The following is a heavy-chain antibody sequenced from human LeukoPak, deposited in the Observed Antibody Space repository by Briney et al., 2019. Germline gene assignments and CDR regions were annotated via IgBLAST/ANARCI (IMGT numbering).Heavy chain of an antibody. Sequence: ASVKVSCKASGYTFTSYGISWVRQAPGQGLEWMGRINPNSGDTNYAQKFQGRVTMTRDTSISTAYMELSRLRSEDTAVYYCAREVPPKGAVAGTFLDYWGQGTLVTVSS. J-gene: IGHJ4*02. CDR2: INPNSGDT. V-gene: IGHV1-2*06. D-gene: IGHD6-19*01. CDR3: AREVPPKGAVAGTFLDY. CDR1: GYTFTSYG.